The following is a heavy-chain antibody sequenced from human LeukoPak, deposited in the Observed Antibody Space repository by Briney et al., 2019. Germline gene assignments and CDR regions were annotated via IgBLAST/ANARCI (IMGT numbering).Heavy chain of an antibody. CDR2: IRRNTYGGTR. J-gene: IGHJ4*02. Sequence: GGSLRLSCTASGFTLGVYASSWVRHSPGRGLEWVGFIRRNTYGGTREYAASVKGRFTASRDVSRSIAYLKMNSLKTEDTAVYYFTSGFWTYWGQGTLVTVSS. D-gene: IGHD3/OR15-3a*01. V-gene: IGHV3-49*04. CDR1: GFTLGVYA. CDR3: TSGFWTY.